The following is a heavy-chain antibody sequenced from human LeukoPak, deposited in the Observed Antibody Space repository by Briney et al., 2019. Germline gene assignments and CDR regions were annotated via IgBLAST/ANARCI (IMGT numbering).Heavy chain of an antibody. CDR3: ARGGYDFWSGSFWRLGWFDP. D-gene: IGHD3-3*01. Sequence: SETLSLTCAVYGGSFSGYYWSWIRQPPGKGLEWIGEINHSGSTNYNPSLKSRVTISVDTSKNQFSLKLSSVTAAATAVYYCARGGYDFWSGSFWRLGWFDPWGQGTLVTVSS. CDR2: INHSGST. J-gene: IGHJ5*02. V-gene: IGHV4-34*01. CDR1: GGSFSGYY.